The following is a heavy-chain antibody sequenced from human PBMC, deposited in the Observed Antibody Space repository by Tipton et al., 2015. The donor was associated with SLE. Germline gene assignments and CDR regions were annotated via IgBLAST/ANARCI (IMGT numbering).Heavy chain of an antibody. CDR3: AKSGSSQSDY. D-gene: IGHD5-12*01. CDR1: GFSFGSHW. CDR2: IYSDGTT. J-gene: IGHJ4*02. V-gene: IGHV3-53*05. Sequence: SLRLSCAASGFSFGSHWMHWVRQVPGKGLVWVSVIYSDGTTDYSDSVKGRFTISRDNSKNTLYLQMNSLRAEDTAVYFCAKSGSSQSDYWGQGTLVTVSS.